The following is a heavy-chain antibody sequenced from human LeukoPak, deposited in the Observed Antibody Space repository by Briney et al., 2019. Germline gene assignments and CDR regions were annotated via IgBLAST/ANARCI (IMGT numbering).Heavy chain of an antibody. J-gene: IGHJ3*02. CDR3: TRRIVGATPTTGAFDI. CDR2: IRSKANSYAT. Sequence: GGSLRLSCAASGFTFSGSAMHWVRQASGKGLEWVGRIRSKANSYATAYAASVKGRFTISRDDSKNTAYLQMNSLKTEDTAVYYCTRRIVGATPTTGAFDIWGQGTMVTVSS. V-gene: IGHV3-73*01. CDR1: GFTFSGSA. D-gene: IGHD1-26*01.